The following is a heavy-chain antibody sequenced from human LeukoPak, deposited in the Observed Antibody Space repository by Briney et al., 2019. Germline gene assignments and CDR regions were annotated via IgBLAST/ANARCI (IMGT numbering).Heavy chain of an antibody. J-gene: IGHJ6*03. CDR3: AKAVDGSGSYYYYYYMDV. CDR2: MSGSGGST. Sequence: VGSLRLSSVASGFTFSSYVMSSVRQTPGKGLEWVSPMSGSGGSTYYADSVKGRFPISRHNSKNTLYLQMNSLRAEDTAVYYCAKAVDGSGSYYYYYYMDVWGKGTTVTVSS. CDR1: GFTFSSYV. V-gene: IGHV3-23*01. D-gene: IGHD3-10*01.